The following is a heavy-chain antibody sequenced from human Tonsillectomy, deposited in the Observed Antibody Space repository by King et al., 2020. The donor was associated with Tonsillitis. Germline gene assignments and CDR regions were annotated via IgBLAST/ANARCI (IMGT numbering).Heavy chain of an antibody. CDR2: VSYDGSTK. J-gene: IGHJ4*02. CDR3: VRGGVYYASSSDY. Sequence: VQLVESGGGVVQPGRSLRLSCAASGFGFGSSAMRWVRQAPGKGLEWVAAVSYDGSTKNYADSVKGRFTISSDNSENTLYLRMNSLRAEDTAVYYCVRGGVYYASSSDYWGQGNLVTVSS. D-gene: IGHD3-22*01. V-gene: IGHV3-30*04. CDR1: GFGFGSSA.